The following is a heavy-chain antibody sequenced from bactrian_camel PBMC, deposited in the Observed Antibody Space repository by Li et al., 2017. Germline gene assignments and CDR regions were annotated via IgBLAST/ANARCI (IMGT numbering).Heavy chain of an antibody. CDR1: LYIYSSYC. D-gene: IGHD1*01. V-gene: IGHV3S53*01. Sequence: VQLVESGGNSVQAGGSLRLSCEISLYIYSSYCMGWFRQAPGKEREGVAAIDSDGSTSYADSVKGRFTISQDNAKKIVYLQMRNLTVEDSSLYYCAAQSSSPVATKWLLRAGGYEYWGQGTQVTVS. CDR2: IDSDGST. J-gene: IGHJ4*01. CDR3: AAQSSSPVATKWLLRAGGYEY.